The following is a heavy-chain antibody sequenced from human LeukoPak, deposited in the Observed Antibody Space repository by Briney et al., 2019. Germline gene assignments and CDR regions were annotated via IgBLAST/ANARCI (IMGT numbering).Heavy chain of an antibody. D-gene: IGHD6-13*01. J-gene: IGHJ4*02. CDR3: ARDPVYSSSWGGNDY. V-gene: IGHV1-2*06. Sequence: ASVKVSCKASGYTFTGYYMHWVRQAPGQGLEWMGRINPNSGGTNYAQKFQGRVTMTRDTSISTAYMELSRLRSDDTAVYYGARDPVYSSSWGGNDYWGQGTLVTVSS. CDR2: INPNSGGT. CDR1: GYTFTGYY.